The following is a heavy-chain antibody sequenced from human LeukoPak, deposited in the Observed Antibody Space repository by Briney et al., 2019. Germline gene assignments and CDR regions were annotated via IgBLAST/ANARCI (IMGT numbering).Heavy chain of an antibody. Sequence: SETLSLTCAVYGGSFSGYYWRWIRQPPGKGLEWIGEINHSGSTNHNPSLKSRITISVDTSKNQFSLKLSSVTAADTAVYYCARGRRDITMVRGVTPKINWFDPWGHGTLVTVSS. CDR1: GGSFSGYY. J-gene: IGHJ5*02. CDR3: ARGRRDITMVRGVTPKINWFDP. D-gene: IGHD3-10*01. CDR2: INHSGST. V-gene: IGHV4-34*01.